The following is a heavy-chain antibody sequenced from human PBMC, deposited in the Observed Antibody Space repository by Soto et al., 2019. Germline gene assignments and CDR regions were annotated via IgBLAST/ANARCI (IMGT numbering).Heavy chain of an antibody. CDR3: ARALPPYYYDSSPGGLFDP. CDR1: GGSISSGGYY. V-gene: IGHV4-31*03. J-gene: IGHJ5*02. CDR2: IYYSGST. D-gene: IGHD3-22*01. Sequence: PSETLSLTCTVSGGSISSGGYYWSWIRQHPGKGLEWIGYIYYSGSTYYNPSLKSRVTISVDTSKNQFSLKLSSVTAADTAVYYCARALPPYYYDSSPGGLFDPWGQGTLVTVSS.